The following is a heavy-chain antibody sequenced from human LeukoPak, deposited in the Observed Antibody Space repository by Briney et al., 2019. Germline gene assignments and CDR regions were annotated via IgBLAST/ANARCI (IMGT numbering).Heavy chain of an antibody. V-gene: IGHV3-11*05. CDR1: GFTFSDYY. CDR3: ARGRRDYGDYPY. D-gene: IGHD4-17*01. Sequence: GGSLRLSCAASGFTFSDYYMSWIRQAPGKGLEWVSYISSSSSYTNYADSVKGRFTISRDNSKNTVYLQMNSLRVEDTAVYYCARGRRDYGDYPYWGQGTLVTVSS. J-gene: IGHJ4*02. CDR2: ISSSSSYT.